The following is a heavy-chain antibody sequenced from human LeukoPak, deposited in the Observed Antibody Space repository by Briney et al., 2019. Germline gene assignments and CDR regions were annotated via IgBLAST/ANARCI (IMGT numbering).Heavy chain of an antibody. Sequence: GGSLRLSCAASGFTFSSYAMHWVRQAPGKGLEWVAVISYDGSNKYYADSVKGRFTISRDNSKNTLYLQMNSLRAEDTAVYYCAKGGLNYYDSSGPIIWGQGTLVTVSS. V-gene: IGHV3-30*04. CDR3: AKGGLNYYDSSGPII. D-gene: IGHD3-22*01. CDR1: GFTFSSYA. J-gene: IGHJ4*02. CDR2: ISYDGSNK.